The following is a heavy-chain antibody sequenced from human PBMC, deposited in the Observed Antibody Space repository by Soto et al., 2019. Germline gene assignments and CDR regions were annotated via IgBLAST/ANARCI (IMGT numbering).Heavy chain of an antibody. CDR1: GXTISTFC. Sequence: GSLRLSCAASGXTISTFCIHWVRQAPGKGLEWVALVSYDESHVYYADSVEGRFAISRDISNNTVYLQMDILRSEDTAIYYFATEMFPQTVPISSSPWGDSWGQGTLGTVSS. CDR2: VSYDESHV. J-gene: IGHJ5*01. V-gene: IGHV3-30*03. D-gene: IGHD6-6*01. CDR3: ATEMFPQTVPISSSPWGDS.